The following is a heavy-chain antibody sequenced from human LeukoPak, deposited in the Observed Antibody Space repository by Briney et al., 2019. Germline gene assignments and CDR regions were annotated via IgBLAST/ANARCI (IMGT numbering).Heavy chain of an antibody. V-gene: IGHV1-2*02. J-gene: IGHJ4*02. Sequence: ASVKVSCKASGYTFTGYFMHWVRQAPGQGREWMGWINPNNGASHSAQNFQGRVTMTRDTSISTVYTEVGRLRSDDTAVYYCARAREGSHNFDYWGQGTLVTVSS. CDR1: GYTFTGYF. CDR3: ARAREGSHNFDY. CDR2: INPNNGAS.